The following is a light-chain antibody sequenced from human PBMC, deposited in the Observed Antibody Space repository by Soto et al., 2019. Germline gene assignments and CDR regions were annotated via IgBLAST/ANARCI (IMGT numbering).Light chain of an antibody. Sequence: EIVLTQSPGTLSLSPGERATLSWRASQSVTSSLAWYQQKPGQAPRLLIYGASSRATGIPDRFSGSGSGTDFTLTISRLEPEDFAVYYCQQYGNSPQTFGQGTKVDIK. CDR2: GAS. CDR3: QQYGNSPQT. V-gene: IGKV3-20*01. J-gene: IGKJ1*01. CDR1: QSVTSS.